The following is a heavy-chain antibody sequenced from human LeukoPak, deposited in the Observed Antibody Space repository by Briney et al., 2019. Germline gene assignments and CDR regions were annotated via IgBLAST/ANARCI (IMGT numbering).Heavy chain of an antibody. Sequence: GGSLRLSCAASGFTFSGYSMNWIRQAPGKGLEWVSYISLSSSTIYYADSVKGRFTISRDNAKNSLYLQMNSLRAEDTAVDYCARDITIFGVIINFDYWGQGTLVTVSS. V-gene: IGHV3-48*01. J-gene: IGHJ4*02. D-gene: IGHD3-3*01. CDR3: ARDITIFGVIINFDY. CDR1: GFTFSGYS. CDR2: ISLSSSTI.